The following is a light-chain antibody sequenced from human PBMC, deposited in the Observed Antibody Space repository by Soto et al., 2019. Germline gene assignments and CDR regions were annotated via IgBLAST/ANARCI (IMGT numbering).Light chain of an antibody. CDR3: FSSTATSTHV. Sequence: QSALTQPASLSGSPGQSITISCTGTSSDIGAYDYVSWFQQHPGKAPKLMISAVNNRPSGVSNRFSGSKSGNTAYLTISGLQVEDEDEYFCFSSTATSTHVFGTRTKVTLL. CDR2: AVN. V-gene: IGLV2-14*01. CDR1: SSDIGAYDY. J-gene: IGLJ1*01.